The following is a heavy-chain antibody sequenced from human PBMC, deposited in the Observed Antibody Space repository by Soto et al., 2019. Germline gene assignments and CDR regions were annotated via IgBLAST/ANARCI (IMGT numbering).Heavy chain of an antibody. CDR3: VRSTGDYGIY. V-gene: IGHV1-18*01. CDR1: GYTFTSYG. D-gene: IGHD4-17*01. CDR2: ISAYNGNT. J-gene: IGHJ4*02. Sequence: QVQLVQSGAEVKKPGASVKVSCKASGYTFTSYGISWVRQAPGQGLEWMGWISAYNGNTNYAQKLQGSVFIPTDTSTSTAYMELRSLRSDATAVYYCVRSTGDYGIYWGQGTLVTVSS.